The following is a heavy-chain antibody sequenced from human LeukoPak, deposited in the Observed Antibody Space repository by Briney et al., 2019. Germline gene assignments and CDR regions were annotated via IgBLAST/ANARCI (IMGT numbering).Heavy chain of an antibody. J-gene: IGHJ4*02. V-gene: IGHV3-11*01. CDR3: AICSGTLGGY. D-gene: IGHD3-10*02. CDR1: GFTFSDYY. CDR2: ISNSGNSM. Sequence: GSLRLSCAVSGFTFSDYYMIWIRQAPGKGLEWVSYISNSGNSMYYADSVKGRFTISRDNSKNTLYLQMNSLRAEDTAVYYCAICSGTLGGYWGQGTLVTVSS.